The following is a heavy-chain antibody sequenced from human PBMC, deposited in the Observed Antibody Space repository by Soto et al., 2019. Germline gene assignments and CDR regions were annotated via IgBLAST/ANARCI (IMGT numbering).Heavy chain of an antibody. CDR1: GFTFRNYD. Sequence: EVQLVESGGGLVQPGGSLRLSCAASGFTFRNYDMHWVRQGTGKGLEWVSGISAAGDPDYADSVEGRFTISRENAQNSFFLQMHSLRGGDTAVYYCARTDRDFYGLDVWGQGTMVIVSS. CDR2: ISAAGDP. CDR3: ARTDRDFYGLDV. J-gene: IGHJ6*02. V-gene: IGHV3-13*05.